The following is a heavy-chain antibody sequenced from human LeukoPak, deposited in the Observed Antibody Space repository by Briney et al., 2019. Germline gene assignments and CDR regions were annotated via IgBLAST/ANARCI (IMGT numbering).Heavy chain of an antibody. CDR1: GFTFSSYW. J-gene: IGHJ6*02. Sequence: GGSLRLSCAASGFTFSSYWMNWARQAPGKGLEWVAVIWYDGSNKYYADSVKGRFTISRDNSKNTLYLQMNSLRAEDTAVYYCARGDYYGMDVWGRGTTVTVSS. CDR3: ARGDYYGMDV. CDR2: IWYDGSNK. V-gene: IGHV3-33*08.